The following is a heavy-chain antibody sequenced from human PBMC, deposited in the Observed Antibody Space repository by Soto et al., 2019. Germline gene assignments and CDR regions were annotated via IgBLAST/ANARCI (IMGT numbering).Heavy chain of an antibody. D-gene: IGHD2-15*01. CDR1: GFTFSSYA. CDR3: AKDRAVVVVAATRGGLFDY. CDR2: ISGSGGST. J-gene: IGHJ4*02. Sequence: EVQLLESGGGLVQPGGSLRLSCAASGFTFSSYAMSWVRQAPGKGLEWVSAISGSGGSTYYADSVKGRFTISRDNSKKTLYLQMNSLRAEDTAVYYCAKDRAVVVVAATRGGLFDYWGQGTLVTVSS. V-gene: IGHV3-23*01.